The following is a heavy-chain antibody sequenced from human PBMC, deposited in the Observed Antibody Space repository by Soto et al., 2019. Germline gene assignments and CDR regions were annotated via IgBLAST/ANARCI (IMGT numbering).Heavy chain of an antibody. D-gene: IGHD1-26*01. J-gene: IGHJ4*02. CDR1: GFTFSTFA. CDR2: ITGGSGFT. CDR3: AKSGPTNYFDF. Sequence: GGSLRLSXAASGFTFSTFAMNWVRQAPGKGLEWVSGITGGSGFTFYADSVKGRFAISRDDSENTLFLQMSSLRAEDTAKYYCAKSGPTNYFDFWGQGTLVTVSS. V-gene: IGHV3-23*01.